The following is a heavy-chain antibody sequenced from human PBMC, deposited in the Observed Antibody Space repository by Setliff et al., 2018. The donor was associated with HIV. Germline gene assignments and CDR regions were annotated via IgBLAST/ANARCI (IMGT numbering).Heavy chain of an antibody. J-gene: IGHJ6*03. D-gene: IGHD2-2*01. V-gene: IGHV1-69*13. CDR2: IIPIFATT. CDR3: ASLSSGYCSSTSCPLLPYMDV. Sequence: GASVKVSCKASGGSFNNYAISWVRQAPGQGLEWMGGIIPIFATTSYAQKFQGRLTVTADESTSTAYMELSSLRSEDTAVYYCASLSSGYCSSTSCPLLPYMDVWGKGTTVTVSS. CDR1: GGSFNNYA.